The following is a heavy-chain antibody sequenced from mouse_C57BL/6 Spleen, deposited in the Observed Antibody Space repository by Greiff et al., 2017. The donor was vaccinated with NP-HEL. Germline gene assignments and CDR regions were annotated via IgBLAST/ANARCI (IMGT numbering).Heavy chain of an antibody. CDR3: ARSGGTYYDYDRFAY. J-gene: IGHJ3*01. CDR2: IYPRSGNT. CDR1: GYTFTSYG. V-gene: IGHV1-81*01. Sequence: VQLQQSGAELARPGASVKLSCKASGYTFTSYGISWVKQRTGQGLEWIGEIYPRSGNTYYNEKFKGKATLTADKSSSTAYMELRSLTSEDSAVYFRARSGGTYYDYDRFAYWGQGTLVTVSA. D-gene: IGHD2-4*01.